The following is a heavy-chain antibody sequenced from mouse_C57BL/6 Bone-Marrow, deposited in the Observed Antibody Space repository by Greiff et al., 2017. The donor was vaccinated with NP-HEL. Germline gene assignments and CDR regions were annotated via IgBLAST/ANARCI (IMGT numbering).Heavy chain of an antibody. J-gene: IGHJ2*01. CDR1: GFTFSSYG. V-gene: IGHV5-6*01. Sequence: EVKLVESGGDLVKPGGSLKLSCAASGFTFSSYGMSWVRQTPDKRLEWVATISSGGSYTYYPDSVKGRFTISRDNAKNTLYLQMSSPKTEDTAMYYCARHPPDYYYFDYWGQGTTLTVSS. CDR2: ISSGGSYT. CDR3: ARHPPDYYYFDY. D-gene: IGHD2-4*01.